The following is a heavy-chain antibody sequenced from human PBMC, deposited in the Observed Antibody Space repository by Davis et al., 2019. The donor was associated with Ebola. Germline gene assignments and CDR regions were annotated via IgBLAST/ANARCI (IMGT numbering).Heavy chain of an antibody. CDR1: GFTFSSYA. D-gene: IGHD3-10*01. V-gene: IGHV3-23*01. CDR3: AKGEGSYYYYGMDV. J-gene: IGHJ6*02. Sequence: GESLKISCAASGFTFSSYAMSWVRQAPGKGLEWVSAISGSGGSTYYADSVKGRFTISRDNSKNTLYLQMNSLRAEDTAVYYCAKGEGSYYYYGMDVWDQGTTVTVSS. CDR2: ISGSGGST.